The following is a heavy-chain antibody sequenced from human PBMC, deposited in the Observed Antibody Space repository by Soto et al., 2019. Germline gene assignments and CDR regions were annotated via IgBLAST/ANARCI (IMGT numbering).Heavy chain of an antibody. CDR2: ISGSASRT. Sequence: GGSLRLSGAASTFTFSSYAMTWVRQAPGKGLEWVSGISGSASRTYYADSVKGRFTISRDNSKNTLYLQMNSLRAEDTAIYYCARYCSSTSCYGEVYYYYMDVWGKGTTVTVSS. CDR3: ARYCSSTSCYGEVYYYYMDV. CDR1: TFTFSSYA. D-gene: IGHD2-2*01. J-gene: IGHJ6*03. V-gene: IGHV3-23*01.